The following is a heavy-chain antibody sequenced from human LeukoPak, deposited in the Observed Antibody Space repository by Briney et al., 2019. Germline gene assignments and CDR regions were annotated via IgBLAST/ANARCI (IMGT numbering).Heavy chain of an antibody. D-gene: IGHD3-9*01. CDR1: GYTFTGYY. J-gene: IGHJ4*02. Sequence: ASVKVSCKASGYTFTGYYMHWVRQAPGQGLEWMGWINPNNGGTNYAQNFQGRVTMTRDTSISTAYMELSRLRSDDTAVYYCARERGILTGYYKRFDYWGQGTLVTVSS. CDR3: ARERGILTGYYKRFDY. V-gene: IGHV1-2*02. CDR2: INPNNGGT.